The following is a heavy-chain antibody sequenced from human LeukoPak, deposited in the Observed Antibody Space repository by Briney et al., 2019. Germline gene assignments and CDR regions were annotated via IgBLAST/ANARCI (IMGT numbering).Heavy chain of an antibody. Sequence: SVKVSCKASGGTFSSYAISWVRQAPGQGLEWMGGIIPIFGTANYAQKFQGRVTITTDESTSTAYMELSSLRSEDTAAYYCARGAKVDGLGRVYFDYWGQGTLVTVSS. J-gene: IGHJ4*02. CDR2: IIPIFGTA. CDR3: ARGAKVDGLGRVYFDY. D-gene: IGHD3-9*01. CDR1: GGTFSSYA. V-gene: IGHV1-69*05.